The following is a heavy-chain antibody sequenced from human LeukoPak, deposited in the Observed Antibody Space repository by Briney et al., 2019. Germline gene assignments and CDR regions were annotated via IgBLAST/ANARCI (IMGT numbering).Heavy chain of an antibody. CDR1: GFTVSSNY. V-gene: IGHV3-53*01. CDR2: IYSGGST. Sequence: PGGSLRLSCAASGFTVSSNYMSWVRQAPGKGLEWVSVIYSGGSTYYADSVKGRFTISRDNSKNTLYLQMNSLRAEDTAVYYCAKGEYYDYVWGSSNYFDYWGQGTLVTVSS. J-gene: IGHJ4*02. D-gene: IGHD3-16*01. CDR3: AKGEYYDYVWGSSNYFDY.